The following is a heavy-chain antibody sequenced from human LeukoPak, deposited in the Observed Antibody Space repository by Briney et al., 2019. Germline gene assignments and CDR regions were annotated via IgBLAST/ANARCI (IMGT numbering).Heavy chain of an antibody. CDR1: GFTFSSYG. D-gene: IGHD6-13*01. J-gene: IGHJ6*02. CDR3: GRAAAGTTHYGMDV. Sequence: GRSLRLSCAASGFTFSSYGMHWVRQAPGKGLEWVAVISYDGSNKYYADSVKGRSTISRDNSKNTLYLQMNSLRAEDTAVYYCGRAAAGTTHYGMDVWGQGTTVTVSS. V-gene: IGHV3-30*03. CDR2: ISYDGSNK.